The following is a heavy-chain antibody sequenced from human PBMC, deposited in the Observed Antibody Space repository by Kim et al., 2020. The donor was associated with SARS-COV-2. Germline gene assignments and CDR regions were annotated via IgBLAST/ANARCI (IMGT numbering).Heavy chain of an antibody. V-gene: IGHV3-9*01. Sequence: GGSLRLSCAGSGFSFDDYAMHWVRQASGKGLEWVSGISWNSYSIAYSDSVKGRFTIPRDNAKNSLYLQMNSLRAEDTALYYCTKERNVKYFLDNWGQGTPVTVSS. CDR1: GFSFDDYA. CDR3: TKERNVKYFLDN. CDR2: ISWNSYSI. J-gene: IGHJ4*02.